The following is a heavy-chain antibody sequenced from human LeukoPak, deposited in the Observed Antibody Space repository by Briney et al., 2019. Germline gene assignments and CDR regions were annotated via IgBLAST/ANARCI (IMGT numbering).Heavy chain of an antibody. CDR3: ARDHPRVLTVYATERKNYYYYGMDV. J-gene: IGHJ6*02. Sequence: GGSLRLSCAASGFTFSSYGMHWVRQAPGKGLEWVAVIWYDGSNKYYADSVKGRFTISRDNSKNTLYLQMNSLRAEDTAVYYCARDHPRVLTVYATERKNYYYYGMDVWGQGTMVTVSS. V-gene: IGHV3-33*01. D-gene: IGHD2-8*01. CDR1: GFTFSSYG. CDR2: IWYDGSNK.